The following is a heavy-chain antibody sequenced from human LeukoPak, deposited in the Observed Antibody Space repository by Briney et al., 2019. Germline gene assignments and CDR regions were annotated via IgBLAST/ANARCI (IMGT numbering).Heavy chain of an antibody. Sequence: PGGSLRLSCAVSGFTFSSSWMHWVRQAPGKGLVWVSRISPDGSTTGHADSVKGRFTTSRDNAKNTLFLQMNSLRAEDTAVYYCTRDFDFSSAIWGQGTLVTVSS. CDR3: TRDFDFSSAI. CDR1: GFTFSSSW. D-gene: IGHD3-3*01. CDR2: ISPDGSTT. V-gene: IGHV3-74*01. J-gene: IGHJ4*02.